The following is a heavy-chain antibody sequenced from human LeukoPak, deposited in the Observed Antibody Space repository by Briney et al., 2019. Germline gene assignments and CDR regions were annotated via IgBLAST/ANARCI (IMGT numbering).Heavy chain of an antibody. Sequence: GASVKVSCKASGYTFTSYDINWVRQATGQGLEWMGWMNPNSGNTGYAQKFQGRVTMTRDTSTSTVYMELSSLRSEDTAVYYCARDLEAREKDPQYYFDYWGQGTLVTVSS. J-gene: IGHJ4*02. CDR1: GYTFTSYD. CDR2: MNPNSGNT. V-gene: IGHV1-8*02. D-gene: IGHD1-1*01. CDR3: ARDLEAREKDPQYYFDY.